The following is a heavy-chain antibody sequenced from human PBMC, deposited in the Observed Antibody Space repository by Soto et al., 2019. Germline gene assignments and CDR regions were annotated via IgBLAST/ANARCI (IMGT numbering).Heavy chain of an antibody. CDR1: GGTFSTYA. V-gene: IGHV1-69*12. J-gene: IGHJ4*02. Sequence: QVQLVQSGAGGKRPGSSLKFSSKPSGGTFSTYAISWGRQPPGQGLEWMGGCIPIFGPANYALKFQGRVTITADESTSTAYMELSSLRSEDTAVYYCVVPAARFDYWGQGTLVTVSS. CDR3: VVPAARFDY. CDR2: CIPIFGPA. D-gene: IGHD2-2*01.